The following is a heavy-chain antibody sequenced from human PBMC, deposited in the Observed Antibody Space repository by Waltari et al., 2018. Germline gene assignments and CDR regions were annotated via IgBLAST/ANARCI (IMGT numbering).Heavy chain of an antibody. CDR1: GYTFTNYW. Sequence: EVQLVQSGAEVKKPGESLKISCKGSGYTFTNYWIGWVRQMPGKDLEWMGIIYPIDSDTIYSPSFQGQVSISVDKSISTAYLQWSSLRASDTAMYYCARLVGGSGGTVVNWFDPWGQGTLVTVSS. CDR2: IYPIDSDT. D-gene: IGHD3-10*01. V-gene: IGHV5-51*01. CDR3: ARLVGGSGGTVVNWFDP. J-gene: IGHJ5*02.